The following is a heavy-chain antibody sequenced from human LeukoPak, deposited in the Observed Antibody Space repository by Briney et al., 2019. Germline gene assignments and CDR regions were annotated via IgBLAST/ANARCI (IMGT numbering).Heavy chain of an antibody. D-gene: IGHD5-18*01. Sequence: SETLSLTCTVSGGSMNINNYYWAWIRQPPGKGLEWLGSIYYTGTTYYNPSLNHRVTISVDTSQNQFSLRLSSVTAADTAVYYCARAHGYSYGYGTPFDPWGQGTLVTVSS. V-gene: IGHV4-39*07. J-gene: IGHJ5*02. CDR2: IYYTGTT. CDR3: ARAHGYSYGYGTPFDP. CDR1: GGSMNINNYY.